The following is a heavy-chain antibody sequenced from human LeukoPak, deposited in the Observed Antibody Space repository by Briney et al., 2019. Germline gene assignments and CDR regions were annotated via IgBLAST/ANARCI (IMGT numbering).Heavy chain of an antibody. V-gene: IGHV1-46*01. D-gene: IGHD2-15*01. CDR1: GYTFTGYY. CDR3: ARDHIIGYCSGGSCSALDL. CDR2: INPSGGST. J-gene: IGHJ2*01. Sequence: ASVKVSCKASGYTFTGYYMHWVRQAPGQGLEWMGIINPSGGSTSYAQKFQGRVTMTRDTSTSTVYMELSSLRSEDTAVYYCARDHIIGYCSGGSCSALDLWGRGTLVTVSS.